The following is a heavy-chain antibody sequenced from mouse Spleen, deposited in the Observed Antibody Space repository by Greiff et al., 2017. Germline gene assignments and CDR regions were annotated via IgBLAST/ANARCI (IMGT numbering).Heavy chain of an antibody. V-gene: IGHV5-9-2*01. D-gene: IGHD1-2*01. J-gene: IGHJ3*01. Sequence: EVHLVESGGGLVKPGGSLKLSCAASGFTFSSYGMSWVRQTPEKRLEWVATISGGGSYTYYPDSVKGRFTISRDNAKNNLYLQMSSLRSEDTALYYCARRNYGYVTWFAYWGQGTLVTVSA. CDR1: GFTFSSYG. CDR2: ISGGGSYT. CDR3: ARRNYGYVTWFAY.